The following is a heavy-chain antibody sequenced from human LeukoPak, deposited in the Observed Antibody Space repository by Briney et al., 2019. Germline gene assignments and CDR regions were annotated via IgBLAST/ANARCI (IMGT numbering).Heavy chain of an antibody. CDR1: GFTFSTYG. CDR2: ISGSGGSR. J-gene: IGHJ4*02. Sequence: GGTLRLSCAASGFTFSTYGMSWVRQAPGKGLEWVSGISGSGGSRFYTDSVKGRFTISRDNSKNTLYLQMNSLRAEDTAVYYCAKEEYYYDSSGYYRGYYFDYWGQGTLVTVSS. D-gene: IGHD3-22*01. V-gene: IGHV3-23*01. CDR3: AKEEYYYDSSGYYRGYYFDY.